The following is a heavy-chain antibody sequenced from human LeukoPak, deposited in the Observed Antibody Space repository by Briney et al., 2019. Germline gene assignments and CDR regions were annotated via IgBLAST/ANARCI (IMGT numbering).Heavy chain of an antibody. V-gene: IGHV3-48*03. CDR1: GFTFGSYE. J-gene: IGHJ5*02. D-gene: IGHD1-7*01. CDR2: ISTSGSII. CDR3: AKDHWNSRTSWFDP. Sequence: GGSLRLSCAASGFTFGSYEMTWVRQAPGKGLEWLSYISTSGSIIVYADSVRGRFTVSRDNAKNSLYLQMNSLRVDDTAVYYCAKDHWNSRTSWFDPWGQGTLVTVSS.